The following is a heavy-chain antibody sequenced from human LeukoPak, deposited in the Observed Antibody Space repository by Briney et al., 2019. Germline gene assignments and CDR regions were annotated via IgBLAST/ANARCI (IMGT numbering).Heavy chain of an antibody. CDR2: IFYSGTT. CDR3: ARRDIVTTINT. V-gene: IGHV4-39*01. CDR1: GGSISSSSYY. J-gene: IGHJ4*02. D-gene: IGHD5-12*01. Sequence: SETLSLTCTVSGGSISSSSYYWAWIRQPPGKGLEWIGSIFYSGTTFYNPSLKSRVTIFVDTSKSQFSLKLNSVTAADTAVYYCARRDIVTTINTWGQGTLVTVSS.